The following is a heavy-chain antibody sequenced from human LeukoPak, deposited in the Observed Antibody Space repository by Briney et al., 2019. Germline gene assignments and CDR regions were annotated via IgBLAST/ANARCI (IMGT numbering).Heavy chain of an antibody. CDR2: INHSGST. CDR3: ARGLRCSSTSCYGSRDY. D-gene: IGHD2-2*01. V-gene: IGHV4-34*01. Sequence: SETLSLTCAVYGGSFSGYYWSWIRQPPGKGLEWIGEINHSGSTNYNPSLKSRVTISVDTSKNQFSLKLSSVTAADTAVYYCARGLRCSSTSCYGSRDYWGQGTLVTDSS. CDR1: GGSFSGYY. J-gene: IGHJ4*02.